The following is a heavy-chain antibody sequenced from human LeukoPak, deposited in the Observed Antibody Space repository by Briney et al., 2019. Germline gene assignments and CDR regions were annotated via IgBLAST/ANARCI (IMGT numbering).Heavy chain of an antibody. J-gene: IGHJ4*02. CDR1: GFTFSSYA. V-gene: IGHV3-23*01. Sequence: GGSLRLSCAASGFTFSSYAMSWVRQAPGKGLEWVSAISGSGGSTYYADSVKGRFTISRDNSKNTLYLQMNSLRAEDTAVYYCAKVTGGYCSGGSCYFDYWGQGTLVTVSS. CDR2: ISGSGGST. D-gene: IGHD2-15*01. CDR3: AKVTGGYCSGGSCYFDY.